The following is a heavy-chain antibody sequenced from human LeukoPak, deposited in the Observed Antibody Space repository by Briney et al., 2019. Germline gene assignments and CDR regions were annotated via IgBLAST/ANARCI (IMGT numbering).Heavy chain of an antibody. CDR3: ARDDADHYYDSSGYHYGMDV. V-gene: IGHV4-59*01. CDR2: IYYSGST. CDR1: GGSISNFY. J-gene: IGHJ6*02. Sequence: SETLSLTCAVSGGSISNFYWSWIRQPPGKGLEWIGYIYYSGSTNYNPSLKSRVTISVDTSKNQFSLKLSSVTAADTAVYYCARDDADHYYDSSGYHYGMDVWGQGTTVTVSS. D-gene: IGHD3-22*01.